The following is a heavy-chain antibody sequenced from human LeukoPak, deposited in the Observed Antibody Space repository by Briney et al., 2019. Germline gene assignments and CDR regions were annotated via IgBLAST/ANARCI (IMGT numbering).Heavy chain of an antibody. V-gene: IGHV4-59*01. CDR1: GGSISSYY. CDR2: IYYSGST. D-gene: IGHD2-2*01. CDR3: ARAGSVVPAAHPFDY. J-gene: IGHJ4*02. Sequence: SETLSLTCTVSGGSISSYYWSWIRQPPGKGLEWIGYIYYSGSTNYNPSLKSRVTISVDTSKNQFSLKLSSVTAADTAVYYCARAGSVVPAAHPFDYWGQGTLVTVFS.